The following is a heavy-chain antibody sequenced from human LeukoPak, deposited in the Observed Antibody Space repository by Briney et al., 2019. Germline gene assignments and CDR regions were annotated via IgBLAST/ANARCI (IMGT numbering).Heavy chain of an antibody. J-gene: IGHJ4*02. V-gene: IGHV3-21*04. D-gene: IGHD1-26*01. CDR3: VRDRGTYRPIDY. CDR2: ISYTGTYI. CDR1: AFSLNAYN. Sequence: PGGSLRLSCAASAFSLNAYNMTWVRQAPGKGLDWVSSISYTGTYIYYADSVKGRFTISRDNAQNSLYLQMNSLRAEDTAIYYCVRDRGTYRPIDYWGQGTLVTVSS.